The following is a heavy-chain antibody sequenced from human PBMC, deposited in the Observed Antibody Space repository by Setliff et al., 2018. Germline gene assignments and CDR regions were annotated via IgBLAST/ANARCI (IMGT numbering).Heavy chain of an antibody. D-gene: IGHD3-22*01. V-gene: IGHV4-4*07. CDR2: IYTSGST. J-gene: IGHJ4*02. CDR3: ARSRYYYDSSGYYYYFDY. CDR1: GGSISSYY. Sequence: TSETLSLTCTVSGGSISSYYWGWIRQPAGKGLEWIGRIYTSGSTNYNPSLKSRVTMSVDTSKNQFSLKLSSVTAADTAVYYCARSRYYYDSSGYYYYFDYWGQGTLVTVSS.